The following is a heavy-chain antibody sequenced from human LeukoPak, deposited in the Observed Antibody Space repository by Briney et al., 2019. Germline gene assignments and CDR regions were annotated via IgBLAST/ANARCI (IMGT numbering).Heavy chain of an antibody. Sequence: GGSLRLSCAASGFIFSSFSVNWVRQAPGKGLEWVSSISSSSSYIYYADSVKGRFTISRGNAKNSLYLQMNSLRAEDTAVYYCARDTPYGDYLICDYWGQGTLVTVSS. CDR3: ARDTPYGDYLICDY. J-gene: IGHJ4*02. D-gene: IGHD4-17*01. CDR2: ISSSSSYI. V-gene: IGHV3-21*01. CDR1: GFIFSSFS.